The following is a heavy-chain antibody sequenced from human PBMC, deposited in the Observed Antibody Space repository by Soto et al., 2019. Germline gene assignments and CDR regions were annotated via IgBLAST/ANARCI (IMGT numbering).Heavy chain of an antibody. CDR1: GYTFTSYA. Sequence: ASVKVSCKASGYTFTSYAMHWVRQAPGQRLEWMGWINAGNGNTKYSQKFQGRVTITRDTSASTAYMELSSLRSEDTAVYYCATGVLRFLEWSFLDVWGKGTTVTVSS. CDR2: INAGNGNT. CDR3: ATGVLRFLEWSFLDV. V-gene: IGHV1-3*01. D-gene: IGHD3-3*01. J-gene: IGHJ6*04.